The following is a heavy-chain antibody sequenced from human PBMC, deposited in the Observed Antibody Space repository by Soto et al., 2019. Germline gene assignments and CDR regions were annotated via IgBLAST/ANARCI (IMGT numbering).Heavy chain of an antibody. J-gene: IGHJ4*02. CDR2: ISYDGSNK. CDR1: GFTFSSYG. CDR3: AKTEEWRPEYSSSSVLGN. D-gene: IGHD6-6*01. V-gene: IGHV3-30*18. Sequence: QVQLVESGGGVVQPGRSLRLSCAASGFTFSSYGMHWVRQAPGKGLEWVAVISYDGSNKYYADSVKGRFTISRDNSKNTLYLQMNSRRAEDTAVYYCAKTEEWRPEYSSSSVLGNWGQGTLVTVSS.